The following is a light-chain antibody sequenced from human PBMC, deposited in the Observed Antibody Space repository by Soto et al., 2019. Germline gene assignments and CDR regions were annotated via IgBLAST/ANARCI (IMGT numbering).Light chain of an antibody. Sequence: DIVLTQSPATLSLSPGERATVSCRTSQSVSNYLAWYQQKPGQPPRLLIYGASNRATGIPARFSGSGSGTDFTLTISSLEPEDFAVYYCQQRRSTXTFGQGTKVDIK. CDR3: QQRRSTXT. CDR1: QSVSNY. J-gene: IGKJ1*01. V-gene: IGKV3-11*01. CDR2: GAS.